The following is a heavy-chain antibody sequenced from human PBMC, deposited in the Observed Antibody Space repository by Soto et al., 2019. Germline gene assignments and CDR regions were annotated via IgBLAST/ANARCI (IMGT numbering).Heavy chain of an antibody. CDR2: IIPIFGTA. CDR3: ASVLELHYCYGMDV. V-gene: IGHV1-69*12. Sequence: QVQLVQSGAEVKKPGSSVKVSCKASGGTFSSYAISWVRQAPGQGLEWMGGIIPIFGTADYAQKFQGRVTITADESTSTAYMERSSLRSEDTAVYYCASVLELHYCYGMDVWGQGTTVTVSS. D-gene: IGHD1-7*01. J-gene: IGHJ6*02. CDR1: GGTFSSYA.